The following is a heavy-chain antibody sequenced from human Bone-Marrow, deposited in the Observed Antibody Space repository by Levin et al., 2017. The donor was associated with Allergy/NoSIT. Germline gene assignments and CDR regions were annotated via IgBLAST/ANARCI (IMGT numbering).Heavy chain of an antibody. V-gene: IGHV4-4*02. Sequence: RSQTLSLTCAVSGDSISSSNWWTWVRQTPGRGLEWVGETYHSGNTYYNPSLKSRVTISVDKSKNQFSLKLSSVTAADTAVYYCARVRGGCSSSSCYLDPWGQGTLVTVSS. CDR3: ARVRGGCSSSSCYLDP. D-gene: IGHD2-2*01. CDR1: GDSISSSNW. CDR2: TYHSGNT. J-gene: IGHJ5*02.